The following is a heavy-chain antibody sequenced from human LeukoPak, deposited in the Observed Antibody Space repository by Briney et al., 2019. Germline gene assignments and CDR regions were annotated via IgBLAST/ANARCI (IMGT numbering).Heavy chain of an antibody. CDR3: ARDGTAVAGLDY. CDR2: INPNSGGT. D-gene: IGHD6-19*01. CDR1: GYTFTSYY. V-gene: IGHV1-2*02. Sequence: ASVKVSCKASGYTFTSYYMHWVRQAPGQGLEWMGWINPNSGGTNYAQKFQGRVTMTRDTSISTAYMELSRLRSDDTAVYYCARDGTAVAGLDYWGQGTLVTVSS. J-gene: IGHJ4*02.